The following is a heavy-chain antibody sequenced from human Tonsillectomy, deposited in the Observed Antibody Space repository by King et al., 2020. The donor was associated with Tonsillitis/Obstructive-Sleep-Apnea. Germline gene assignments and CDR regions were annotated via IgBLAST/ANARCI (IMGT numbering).Heavy chain of an antibody. CDR2: ISSVSSTI. Sequence: VQLVESGGGLVQPGGSLRLSCAASGFTFSIYSMNWVRQAPGKGLEWVSYISSVSSTIYYAYSVKGRFTISSDNSKNSLYLQVNSLRDEDTAVYYCARGGYCSSTSCYMDDYYYFYMDVWGRGTTVTVSS. J-gene: IGHJ6*03. CDR3: ARGGYCSSTSCYMDDYYYFYMDV. V-gene: IGHV3-48*02. CDR1: GFTFSIYS. D-gene: IGHD2-2*02.